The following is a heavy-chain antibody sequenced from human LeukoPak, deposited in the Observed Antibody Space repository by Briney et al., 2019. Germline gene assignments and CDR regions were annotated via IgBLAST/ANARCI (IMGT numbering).Heavy chain of an antibody. D-gene: IGHD1-14*01. J-gene: IGHJ4*02. CDR1: GFAFSSDW. Sequence: PGRSLRLSCATSGFAFSSDWVHWVRQVPGKGLVCISKINSDGSDTDYATSVKARFTVSRDKANKTLILLMNSLRAEDTAVQFFARDLGYYWGQGAQVTAS. V-gene: IGHV3-74*01. CDR2: INSDGSDT. CDR3: ARDLGYY.